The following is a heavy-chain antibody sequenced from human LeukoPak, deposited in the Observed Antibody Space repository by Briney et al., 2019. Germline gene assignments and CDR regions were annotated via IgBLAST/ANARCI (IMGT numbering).Heavy chain of an antibody. Sequence: PGGSLRLSCAASGFTFDDYGMSWVRQAPGKGLEWVSGINWNGGSTGYADSVKGRFTISRDNAKNSLYLQMNSLRAEDTAVYYCARDEFSYDSSGYLDYWGQGTLVTVSS. V-gene: IGHV3-20*04. CDR1: GFTFDDYG. D-gene: IGHD3-22*01. CDR3: ARDEFSYDSSGYLDY. CDR2: INWNGGST. J-gene: IGHJ4*02.